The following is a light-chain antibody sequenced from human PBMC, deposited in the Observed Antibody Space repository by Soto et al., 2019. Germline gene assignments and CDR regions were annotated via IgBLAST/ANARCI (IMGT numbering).Light chain of an antibody. J-gene: IGKJ1*01. Sequence: DIQMTQSPSSLSASVGDRVTITCRASQSISRYLNWYQQKPGKAPKLLIYAASSLQSGVPSRFSGSGSGKDFTLTISSLQPEDFATYYCQQSYSTLPWTFGQGTKVDIK. CDR3: QQSYSTLPWT. CDR2: AAS. V-gene: IGKV1-39*01. CDR1: QSISRY.